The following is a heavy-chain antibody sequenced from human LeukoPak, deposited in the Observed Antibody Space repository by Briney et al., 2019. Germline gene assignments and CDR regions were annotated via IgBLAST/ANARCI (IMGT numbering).Heavy chain of an antibody. V-gene: IGHV3-74*01. CDR3: AGGRDSTQLYFDS. CDR2: IDSDGNRI. J-gene: IGHJ4*02. CDR1: GLTFSTYW. Sequence: GGSLRLSCEASGLTFSTYWMHWVRQAPGKGLVWVSRIDSDGNRISYVDSVKGRFTISRDNAKNTLYLQMNSLRAEDTAVYYCAGGRDSTQLYFDSWGQGTLVTVSS. D-gene: IGHD2-15*01.